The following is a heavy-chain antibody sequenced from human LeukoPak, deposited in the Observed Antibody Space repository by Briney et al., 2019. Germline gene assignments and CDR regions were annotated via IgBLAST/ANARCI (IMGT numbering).Heavy chain of an antibody. V-gene: IGHV1-69*06. CDR2: IIPIFGTA. D-gene: IGHD3-3*01. CDR3: ARPAPMYYDFWSGYYDAFDI. Sequence: SVKVSCKASGGTFSSYAISWVRQAPGQGLEWMGGIIPIFGTANYAQKFQGRVTITADKSTSTAYMELSSLRSEDTAVYYCARPAPMYYDFWSGYYDAFDIWGQGTMVTVSS. J-gene: IGHJ3*02. CDR1: GGTFSSYA.